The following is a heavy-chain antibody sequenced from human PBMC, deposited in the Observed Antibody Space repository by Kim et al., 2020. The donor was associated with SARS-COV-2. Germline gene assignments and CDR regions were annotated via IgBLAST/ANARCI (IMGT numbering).Heavy chain of an antibody. CDR1: GGSISSYY. CDR2: IYYSGST. Sequence: SETLSLTCTVSGGSISSYYWSWIRQPPGKGLEWIGYIYYSGSTNYNPSLKSRVTISVDTSKNKFSLKLSSVTAADTAVYYCARRGRNYGFDYWGQGTLVTVSS. D-gene: IGHD1-7*01. V-gene: IGHV4-59*01. CDR3: ARRGRNYGFDY. J-gene: IGHJ4*02.